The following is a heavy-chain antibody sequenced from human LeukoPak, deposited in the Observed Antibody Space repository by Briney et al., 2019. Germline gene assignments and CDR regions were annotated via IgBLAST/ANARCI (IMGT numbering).Heavy chain of an antibody. J-gene: IGHJ4*02. CDR3: ARESLETYYYDSSGYSPLGY. CDR1: GFTFSSYA. D-gene: IGHD3-22*01. V-gene: IGHV3-30-3*01. Sequence: GGSLRLSCAASGFTFSSYAMHWVRQAPGKGLEGVAVISYDGSNKYYADSVKGRFTISRDNSKNTLYLQMISLRAEDTAVYYCARESLETYYYDSSGYSPLGYWGQGTLVTVSS. CDR2: ISYDGSNK.